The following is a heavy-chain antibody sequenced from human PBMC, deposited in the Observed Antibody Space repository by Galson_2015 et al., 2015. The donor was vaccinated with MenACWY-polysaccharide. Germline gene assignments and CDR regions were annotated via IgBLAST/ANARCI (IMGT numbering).Heavy chain of an antibody. Sequence: SLRLSCAASGFTFSSHNMNWVRQAPGKGLEWVSSISGTSSYIYYADSVKGRVTISRDNAKNSLYLQMNSLRAEDTAVYYCARDWGSGYGKFDYWGQGTRVTV. CDR3: ARDWGSGYGKFDY. CDR2: ISGTSSYI. CDR1: GFTFSSHN. D-gene: IGHD3-16*01. J-gene: IGHJ4*02. V-gene: IGHV3-21*01.